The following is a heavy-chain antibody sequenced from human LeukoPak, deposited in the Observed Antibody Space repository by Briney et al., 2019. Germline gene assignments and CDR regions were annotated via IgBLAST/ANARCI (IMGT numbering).Heavy chain of an antibody. CDR1: GFTFSSYS. Sequence: GGSLRLSCAASGFTFSSYSMNWVRQAPGKGLEWVSAISGSGGSTYYADSVKGRFTISRDNSKNTLYLQMNSLRAEDTAVYYCAKWSLYSSGWYGYFDYWGQGTLVTVSS. CDR3: AKWSLYSSGWYGYFDY. CDR2: ISGSGGST. D-gene: IGHD6-19*01. J-gene: IGHJ4*02. V-gene: IGHV3-23*01.